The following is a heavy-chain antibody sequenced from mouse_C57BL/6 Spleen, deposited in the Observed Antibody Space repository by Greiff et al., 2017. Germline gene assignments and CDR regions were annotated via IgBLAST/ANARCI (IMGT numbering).Heavy chain of an antibody. Sequence: VQLQQSGAELVRPGASVTLSCKASGYTFTDYEMHWVKQTPVHGLEWIGAIDPETGGTAYNQKFKGKAILTADKSSSTAYMELRSLTSEDSAVYYCTRNAYVPYGGQGTLVTVSA. CDR2: IDPETGGT. D-gene: IGHD2-14*01. J-gene: IGHJ3*01. CDR3: TRNAYVPY. CDR1: GYTFTDYE. V-gene: IGHV1-15*01.